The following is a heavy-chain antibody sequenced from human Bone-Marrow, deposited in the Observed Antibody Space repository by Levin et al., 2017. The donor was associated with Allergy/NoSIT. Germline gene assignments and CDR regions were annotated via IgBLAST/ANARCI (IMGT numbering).Heavy chain of an antibody. V-gene: IGHV3-9*01. CDR2: ISWNSGDL. J-gene: IGHJ3*02. Sequence: QAGGSLRLSCAASGFTFGDYAMHWVRQAPGKGLEWVSGISWNSGDLGYADSVKGRFTISRDNARNFMFLQMNSLRVEDTALYYCTKGITIFGEFKQNDDFDIWGQGTMVTVSS. D-gene: IGHD3-3*01. CDR1: GFTFGDYA. CDR3: TKGITIFGEFKQNDDFDI.